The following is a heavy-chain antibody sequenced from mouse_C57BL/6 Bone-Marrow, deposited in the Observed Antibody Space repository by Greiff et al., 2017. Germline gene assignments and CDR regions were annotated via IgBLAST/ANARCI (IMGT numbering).Heavy chain of an antibody. V-gene: IGHV1-54*01. J-gene: IGHJ4*01. Sequence: VQLQQSGAELVRPGTSVKVSCKASGYAFTNYLIEWVKQRPGQGLEWIGVINPGSGGTNYNEKFKGKATLTADKSSSTAYMQLSSLTSEDSAVYFCARCPLYYYGSSYYAMDYWGQGTSVTVSS. CDR3: ARCPLYYYGSSYYAMDY. CDR1: GYAFTNYL. CDR2: INPGSGGT. D-gene: IGHD1-1*01.